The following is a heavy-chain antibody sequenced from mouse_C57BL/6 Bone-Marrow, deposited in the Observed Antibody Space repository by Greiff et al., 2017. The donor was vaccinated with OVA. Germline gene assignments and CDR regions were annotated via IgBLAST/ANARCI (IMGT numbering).Heavy chain of an antibody. J-gene: IGHJ2*01. CDR1: GINIKDYY. Sequence: VQLQQPGAELVKPGASVKLSCTASGINIKDYYMHWVKQRPEQGLEWIGWIDPENGDTEYASKFQGKATITVDTSSNTAYLQLSSLTSEDTAVYYCDGDYYWGQGTTLTVSS. CDR2: IDPENGDT. CDR3: DGDYY. V-gene: IGHV14-4*01. D-gene: IGHD2-13*01.